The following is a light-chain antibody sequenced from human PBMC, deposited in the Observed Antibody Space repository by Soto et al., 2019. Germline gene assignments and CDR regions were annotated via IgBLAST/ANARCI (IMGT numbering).Light chain of an antibody. J-gene: IGKJ4*01. V-gene: IGKV1-33*01. CDR2: DAS. Sequence: DVQLTQSPTSLSASVGDRVTITCQASQDIRDYLNWYQQIPGKAPKLLIYDASNLEAGVPSRFSVSRSGTDFSFTISSLQPEEVATYYCQQYDNRLTFGGGTKVEI. CDR1: QDIRDY. CDR3: QQYDNRLT.